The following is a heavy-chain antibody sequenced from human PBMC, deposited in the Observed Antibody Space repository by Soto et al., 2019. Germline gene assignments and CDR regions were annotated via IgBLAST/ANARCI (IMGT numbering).Heavy chain of an antibody. CDR2: ISAYNGNT. V-gene: IGHV1-18*01. CDR3: AREYYDFWSGYYSSAYYYYMDV. D-gene: IGHD3-3*01. J-gene: IGHJ6*03. CDR1: GYTFTSYG. Sequence: ASVKVSCKASGYTFTSYGISWVRRAPGQGLEWMGWISAYNGNTNYAQKLQGRVTMTTDTSTSTAYMELRSLRSDDTAVYYRAREYYDFWSGYYSSAYYYYMDVWGKGTTVTVSS.